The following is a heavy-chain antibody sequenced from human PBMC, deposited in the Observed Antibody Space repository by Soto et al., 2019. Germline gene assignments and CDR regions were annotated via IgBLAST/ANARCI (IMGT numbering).Heavy chain of an antibody. CDR1: GFTFSDFA. CDR2: LDGAGGST. Sequence: GGSLRLSCLASGFTFSDFAMTWVRHVPGRGLEWVASLDGAGGSTYYAESVGGRFSISRDNSQNTLFLQMKRLTVDDTAIYYCAAPRDEYGSGVSWFTYGMDIWGQGTTVTVSS. V-gene: IGHV3-23*01. J-gene: IGHJ6*02. D-gene: IGHD3-10*01. CDR3: AAPRDEYGSGVSWFTYGMDI.